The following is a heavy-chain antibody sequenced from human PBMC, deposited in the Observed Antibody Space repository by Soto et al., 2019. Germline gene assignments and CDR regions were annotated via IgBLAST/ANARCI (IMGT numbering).Heavy chain of an antibody. J-gene: IGHJ6*03. CDR1: GFTFDDYA. D-gene: IGHD2-15*01. CDR2: ISWNGRSK. CDR3: AKDGVSLGYCYYMDV. Sequence: EVQLVESGGALVQPGRSLRLSCAASGFTFDDYAMHWVRQAPGKGLEWVSGISWNGRSKSYAASVEGRFTISRDSASNSLYLQMDSLRSEDPALYYCAKDGVSLGYCYYMDVWGKGTTVTVSS. V-gene: IGHV3-9*01.